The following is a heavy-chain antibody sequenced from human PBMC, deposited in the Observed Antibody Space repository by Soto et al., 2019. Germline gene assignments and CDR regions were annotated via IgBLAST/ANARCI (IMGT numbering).Heavy chain of an antibody. CDR1: GFTFSSYA. Sequence: PGGSLRLSCAASGFTFSSYAMSWVRQAPGKGLEWVSAISGSGGSTYYADSVKGRFTISRDNSKNTLYLQMNSLRAEDTAVYYCAKVEYCSSTSCPYYYGMDVWGQGTTVTVSS. J-gene: IGHJ6*02. V-gene: IGHV3-23*01. CDR2: ISGSGGST. CDR3: AKVEYCSSTSCPYYYGMDV. D-gene: IGHD2-2*01.